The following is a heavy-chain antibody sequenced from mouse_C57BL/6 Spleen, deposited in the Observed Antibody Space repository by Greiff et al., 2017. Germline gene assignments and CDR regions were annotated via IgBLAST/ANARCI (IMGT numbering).Heavy chain of an antibody. Sequence: QVQLQQPGAELVKPGASVKLSCKASGYTFTSYWMQWVKQRPGQGLEWIGEIDPSDSYTNYNQKFKGKATLTVDTSSSTAYMQLSSLTSEDSAVYYCAREGTGYWGQGTTLTVSS. CDR3: AREGTGY. CDR2: IDPSDSYT. V-gene: IGHV1-50*01. CDR1: GYTFTSYW. D-gene: IGHD3-3*01. J-gene: IGHJ2*01.